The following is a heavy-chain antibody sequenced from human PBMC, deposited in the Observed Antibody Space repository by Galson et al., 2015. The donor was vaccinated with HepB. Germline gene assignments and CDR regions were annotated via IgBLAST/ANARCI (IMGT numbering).Heavy chain of an antibody. CDR1: GFTFSSYA. CDR3: AKGAASYYYGSGILDS. D-gene: IGHD3-10*01. V-gene: IGHV3-23*01. Sequence: SLRLSCAASGFTFSSYAMNWVRQAPRKGLEWLSTISPGSVSTFYADSVRGRYTISRDNSKNMLYLHMNSLRVEDTAVYYCAKGAASYYYGSGILDSWGQGTLLTVYS. CDR2: ISPGSVST. J-gene: IGHJ4*02.